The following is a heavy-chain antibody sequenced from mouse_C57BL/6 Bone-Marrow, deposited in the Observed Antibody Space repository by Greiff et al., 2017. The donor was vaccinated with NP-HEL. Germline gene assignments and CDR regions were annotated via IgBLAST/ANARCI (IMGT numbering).Heavy chain of an antibody. Sequence: VKLLQSGAELARPGASVKLSCKASGYTFTSYGISWVKQRTGQGLEWIGEIYPRSGNTYYNEKFKGKATLTADKSSSTAYMELRSLTSEDSAVYFCARLYYDYEPFAYWGQGTLVTVSA. CDR1: GYTFTSYG. CDR2: IYPRSGNT. D-gene: IGHD2-4*01. J-gene: IGHJ3*01. V-gene: IGHV1-81*01. CDR3: ARLYYDYEPFAY.